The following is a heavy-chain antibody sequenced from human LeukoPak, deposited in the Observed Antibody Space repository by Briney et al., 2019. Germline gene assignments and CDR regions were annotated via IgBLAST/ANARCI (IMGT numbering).Heavy chain of an antibody. CDR2: IVPILGPA. CDR3: ARGGVRGELQIYFEY. Sequence: SVNISCNASGGNFRSYGISWERQAPGPGLEWMGGIVPILGPATYAQKFQDGLTITADESTSTVYMELSSLKSEDTAVYYCARGGVRGELQIYFEYWGQGTLVTVSS. V-gene: IGHV1-69*01. CDR1: GGNFRSYG. D-gene: IGHD1-7*01. J-gene: IGHJ4*02.